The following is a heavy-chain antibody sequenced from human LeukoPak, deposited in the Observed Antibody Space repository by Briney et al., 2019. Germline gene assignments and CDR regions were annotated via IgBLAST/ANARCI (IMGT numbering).Heavy chain of an antibody. CDR3: AGTYYYDSSGYPYVDY. CDR1: GGSISSYY. CDR2: IYYSGST. V-gene: IGHV4-59*01. D-gene: IGHD3-22*01. Sequence: PSETLSLTCTVSGGSISSYYWSWIRQPPGKGLEWIGYIYYSGSTNYNPSRKSRVTISVDTSKNQFVLKLSSVTAADTALYYCAGTYYYDSSGYPYVDYWGQGTLVTVSS. J-gene: IGHJ4*02.